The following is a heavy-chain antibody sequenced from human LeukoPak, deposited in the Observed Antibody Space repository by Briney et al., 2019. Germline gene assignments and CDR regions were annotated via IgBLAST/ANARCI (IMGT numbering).Heavy chain of an antibody. Sequence: GSLRLSCAASGFTFNSYAMSWVRQAPEKGLEWVATISGSGGGTYYADSVKGRFTISRDDSKNTLHLQMNSLRAEDTAVYYCAKDLGRYRNNYFDYWGQGTLVTVSS. CDR3: AKDLGRYRNNYFDY. V-gene: IGHV3-23*01. D-gene: IGHD1-26*01. CDR2: ISGSGGGT. J-gene: IGHJ4*02. CDR1: GFTFNSYA.